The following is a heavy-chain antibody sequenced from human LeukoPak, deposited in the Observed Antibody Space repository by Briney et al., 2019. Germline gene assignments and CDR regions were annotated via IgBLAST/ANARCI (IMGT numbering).Heavy chain of an antibody. Sequence: PSETLSLTCTVSGGSISSYYWSWIRQPPGKGLEWIGYIYYSGSTNYNPSLKRRVTISVDTSKNQFSLKLSSVTAADTAVYYCARALYSSGWYRGEYYFDYWGQGTLVTVSS. J-gene: IGHJ4*02. D-gene: IGHD6-19*01. CDR1: GGSISSYY. CDR3: ARALYSSGWYRGEYYFDY. CDR2: IYYSGST. V-gene: IGHV4-59*01.